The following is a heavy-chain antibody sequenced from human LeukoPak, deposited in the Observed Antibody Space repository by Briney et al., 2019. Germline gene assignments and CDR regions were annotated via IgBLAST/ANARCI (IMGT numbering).Heavy chain of an antibody. CDR2: IRYDGSNK. D-gene: IGHD3-16*01. J-gene: IGHJ4*02. CDR1: GLTFRRYG. V-gene: IGHV3-30*02. Sequence: GGSLRLSCAASGLTFRRYGMHWVRQAPGKGLEWVAFIRYDGSNKYYAVSVKGRFPIPRDNSNNTLSLQLNDLRAEPTAVYYGAKDRGIYLSVQNPNDYGGQGTLVTVSS. CDR3: AKDRGIYLSVQNPNDY.